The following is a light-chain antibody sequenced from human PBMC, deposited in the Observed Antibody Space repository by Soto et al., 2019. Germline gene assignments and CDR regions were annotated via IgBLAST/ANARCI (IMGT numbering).Light chain of an antibody. CDR3: QQYGSQSWT. CDR2: GAS. J-gene: IGKJ1*01. CDR1: QAVASNY. V-gene: IGKV3-20*01. Sequence: EIVLTQSPGTLSLSLGERATLSCRASQAVASNYLAWYQQRPGQAPTLLIYGASIRATGSPDRFSGSGSGTDFTLTISRLEPEDFAVYYCQQYGSQSWTFGQGTKVEIK.